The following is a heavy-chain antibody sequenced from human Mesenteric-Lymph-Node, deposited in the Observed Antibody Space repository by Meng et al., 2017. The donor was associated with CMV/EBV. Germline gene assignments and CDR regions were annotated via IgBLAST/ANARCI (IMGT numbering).Heavy chain of an antibody. CDR2: ISASGGST. CDR1: GFTFSSYA. J-gene: IGHJ5*02. V-gene: IGHV3-23*01. CDR3: AKEFNRTIFGVVIRVENWFDP. D-gene: IGHD3-3*01. Sequence: GGSLRLSCAASGFTFSSYAMGWVRQAPGKGLEWVSTISASGGSTYYADSVKGRFTISRDSSKNTLYLQMNSLRAEDTAVYYCAKEFNRTIFGVVIRVENWFDPWGQGTLVTVSS.